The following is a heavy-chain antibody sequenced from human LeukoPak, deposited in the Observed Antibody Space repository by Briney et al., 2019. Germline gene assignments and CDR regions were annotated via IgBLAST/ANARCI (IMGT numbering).Heavy chain of an antibody. D-gene: IGHD6-6*01. CDR3: ARGLRRDGPVLLDY. Sequence: SVKVSCKASGGTFSSYAISWVRQAPGQGLEWMGRIIPILGIANYAQKFQGRVTITADKSTSTAYMELSSLRSEDTAVYYCARGLRRDGPVLLDYWGQGTLVTVSS. CDR1: GGTFSSYA. CDR2: IIPILGIA. V-gene: IGHV1-69*04. J-gene: IGHJ4*02.